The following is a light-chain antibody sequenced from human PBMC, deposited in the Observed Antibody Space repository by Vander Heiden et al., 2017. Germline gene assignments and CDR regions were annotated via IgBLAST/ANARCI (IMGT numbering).Light chain of an antibody. Sequence: DIQMTQSPSTLSASVGDRVTITCRASQSISSWLAWYQQKPGKAPKLLIYKASSLESGVPSRFSGSGSGTEFTLTISSLQPDDFATYYCQQYKSYRFTFGPGTKVDIK. CDR3: QQYKSYRFT. J-gene: IGKJ3*01. CDR2: KAS. V-gene: IGKV1-5*03. CDR1: QSISSW.